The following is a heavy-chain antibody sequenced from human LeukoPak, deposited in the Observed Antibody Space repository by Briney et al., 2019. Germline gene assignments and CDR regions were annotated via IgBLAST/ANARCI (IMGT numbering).Heavy chain of an antibody. D-gene: IGHD2-2*01. CDR3: ARGCSSTSCPFDY. CDR2: VFDSGRT. Sequence: SETLSLTCTVSGGSMTTHHWNWIRQTPGKGLEWIGYVFDSGRTKENPSLKSRVTLSADTSKNQFSLKLSSVTAADTAVYFCARGCSSTSCPFDYWGQGTLVTVSS. CDR1: GGSMTTHH. J-gene: IGHJ4*02. V-gene: IGHV4-59*11.